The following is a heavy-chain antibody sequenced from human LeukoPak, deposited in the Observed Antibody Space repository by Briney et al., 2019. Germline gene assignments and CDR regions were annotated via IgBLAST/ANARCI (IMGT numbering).Heavy chain of an antibody. V-gene: IGHV3-7*01. J-gene: IGHJ4*02. CDR3: ARVRGDIVVVPAAHSDY. CDR2: IKQDGSEK. D-gene: IGHD2-2*01. Sequence: GGSLRLSCAASGFTFSSYWMSWARQAPGKGLERVANIKQDGSEKYYVDSVKGRFTISRDNAKNSLYLQMNSLRAEDTAVYYCARVRGDIVVVPAAHSDYWGQGTLVTVSS. CDR1: GFTFSSYW.